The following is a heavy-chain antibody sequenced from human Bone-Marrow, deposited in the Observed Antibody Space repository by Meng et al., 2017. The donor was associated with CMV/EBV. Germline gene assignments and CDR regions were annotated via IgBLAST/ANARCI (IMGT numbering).Heavy chain of an antibody. CDR2: TYYRSKWYH. CDR1: GDIISSNSAS. CDR3: ARNFGQSYFFDY. V-gene: IGHV6-1*01. Sequence: SGDIISSNSASWNWIRQSTSRGLEWLGKTYYRSKWYHEYALSVESRITITPDASKNQFSLQLKSVTPEDTAVYFCARNFGQSYFFDYWDQGTLVTVSS. D-gene: IGHD2-21*01. J-gene: IGHJ4*02.